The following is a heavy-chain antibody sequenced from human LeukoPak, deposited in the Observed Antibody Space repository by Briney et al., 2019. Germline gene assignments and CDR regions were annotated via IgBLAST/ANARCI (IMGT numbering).Heavy chain of an antibody. CDR3: TRRVDGSGYGMDV. V-gene: IGHV3-73*01. J-gene: IGHJ6*02. CDR1: GFTFSGSA. D-gene: IGHD6-25*01. CDR2: IRSKANSYAT. Sequence: PGGSLRLSCAASGFTFSGSAMHWVRQASGKGLEWVGRIRSKANSYATAYAASVKGRFTISRDDSKNTAYLQMNSLKTEDTAVYYCTRRVDGSGYGMDVWGQGTTVTVSS.